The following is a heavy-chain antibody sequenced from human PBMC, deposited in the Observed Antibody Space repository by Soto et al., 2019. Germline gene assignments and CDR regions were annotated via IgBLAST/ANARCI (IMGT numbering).Heavy chain of an antibody. Sequence: PGGSLRLSCAASGFTFSSYAMSWVRQAPGKGLEWASAISGSGGSTYYAESVKGRFTISRDNSKNTLYLQMNSLRAEDTAVYYCAKWAEDVLLWFGELREYYYGMDVWGQGTTVTVSS. V-gene: IGHV3-23*01. CDR3: AKWAEDVLLWFGELREYYYGMDV. D-gene: IGHD3-10*01. CDR1: GFTFSSYA. J-gene: IGHJ6*02. CDR2: ISGSGGST.